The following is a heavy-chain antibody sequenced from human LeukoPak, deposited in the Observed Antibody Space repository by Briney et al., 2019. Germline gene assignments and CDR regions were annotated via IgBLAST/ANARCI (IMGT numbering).Heavy chain of an antibody. V-gene: IGHV4-39*01. CDR1: GVSISSSNSY. CDR2: IYYSGNT. CDR3: ATIRRTHDYSNYGPHYYYYYYMDV. J-gene: IGHJ6*03. Sequence: SETLSLTCTVSGVSISSSNSYWGWIRQPPGKGLEWIGSIYYSGNTYYNASLKSQVSISIDTSKNQFSQKLTSVTAADTAVYYCATIRRTHDYSNYGPHYYYYYYMDVWGKGTTVTVSS. D-gene: IGHD4-11*01.